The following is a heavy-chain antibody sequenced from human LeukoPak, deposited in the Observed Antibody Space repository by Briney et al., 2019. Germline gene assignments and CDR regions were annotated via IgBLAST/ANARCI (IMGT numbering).Heavy chain of an antibody. Sequence: GGSLRLSCAASGFTFSGYTMHWVRQAPGKGLEWVAVISFDGSNKYYGDSVKGRFTISRDNSKNTLYLQMNSLRPDDTAIYYCARDTLWEWGQGTLVTVSS. CDR1: GFTFSGYT. CDR2: ISFDGSNK. V-gene: IGHV3-30-3*01. J-gene: IGHJ4*02. CDR3: ARDTLWE. D-gene: IGHD1-26*01.